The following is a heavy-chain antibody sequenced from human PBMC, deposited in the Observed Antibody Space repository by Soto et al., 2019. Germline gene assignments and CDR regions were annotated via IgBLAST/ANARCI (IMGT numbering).Heavy chain of an antibody. Sequence: SETLSLTCTVSGGSISSGGYYWSWIRQHPGKGLEWIGYIYYSGSTYYNPSLKSRVTISVDTSKNQFSLKLSSVTAADTAVYYCARDSKYYYDSSGYYFDAFDIWGQGTMVTVSS. J-gene: IGHJ3*02. V-gene: IGHV4-31*03. CDR2: IYYSGST. CDR1: GGSISSGGYY. D-gene: IGHD3-22*01. CDR3: ARDSKYYYDSSGYYFDAFDI.